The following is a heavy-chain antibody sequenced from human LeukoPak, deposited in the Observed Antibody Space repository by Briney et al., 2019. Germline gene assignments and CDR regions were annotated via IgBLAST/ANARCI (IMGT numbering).Heavy chain of an antibody. Sequence: SETLSLTCAVYGGSFSGYYWSWIRQPPGKGLEWIGEINLSGSTNYNPSLKSRVTISVDTSKNQFSLKLSSVTAADTAVYYCARYSSGWYSNYYFDYWGQGTLVTVSS. D-gene: IGHD6-19*01. CDR1: GGSFSGYY. J-gene: IGHJ4*02. V-gene: IGHV4-34*01. CDR2: INLSGST. CDR3: ARYSSGWYSNYYFDY.